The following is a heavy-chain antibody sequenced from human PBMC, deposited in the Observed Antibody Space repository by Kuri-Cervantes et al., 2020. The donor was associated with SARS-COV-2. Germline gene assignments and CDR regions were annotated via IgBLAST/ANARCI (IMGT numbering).Heavy chain of an antibody. CDR1: GGSISSSSYY. CDR2: IYYSGST. CDR3: ARGRRGVPATVFDY. Sequence: SETLSLTCTVSGGSISSSSYYWGWIRQPPGKGLEWIGSIYYSGSTYYNPSLKSRVTISVGTSKNQFSLKLSSVTAADTAVYYCARGRRGVPATVFDYWGQGTLVTVSS. V-gene: IGHV4-39*01. D-gene: IGHD2-2*01. J-gene: IGHJ4*02.